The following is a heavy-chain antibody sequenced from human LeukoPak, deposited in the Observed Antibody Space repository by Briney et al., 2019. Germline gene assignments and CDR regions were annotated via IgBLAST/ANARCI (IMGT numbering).Heavy chain of an antibody. D-gene: IGHD3-22*01. J-gene: IGHJ4*02. CDR3: ARDLSSGYYHDY. CDR2: ISSSSSYI. CDR1: GFTFSSYW. V-gene: IGHV3-21*01. Sequence: GGSLRLSCAASGFTFSSYWMSWVRQAPGKGLEWVSSISSSSSYIYYADSVKGRFTISRDNAKNSLYLQMNSLRAEDTAVYYCARDLSSGYYHDYWGQGTLVTVSS.